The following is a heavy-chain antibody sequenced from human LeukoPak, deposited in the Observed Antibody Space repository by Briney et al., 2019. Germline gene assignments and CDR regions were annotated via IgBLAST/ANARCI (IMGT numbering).Heavy chain of an antibody. J-gene: IGHJ6*03. D-gene: IGHD5-12*01. CDR2: IHTIGNT. CDR1: GVPISRGSHY. V-gene: IGHV4-61*02. CDR3: ARVGFREWLRLYYYYYMDV. Sequence: SETLSLTCTVSGVPISRGSHYWSWIRQPAGKGLEWIGRIHTIGNTNYSPSLWRRVTISVDTSKNQFSLKLTSVTAADTAVYYCARVGFREWLRLYYYYYMDVWGKGTTVTVSS.